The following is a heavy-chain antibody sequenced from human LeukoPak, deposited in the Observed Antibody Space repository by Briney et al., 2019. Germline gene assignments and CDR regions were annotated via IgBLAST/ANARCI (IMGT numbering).Heavy chain of an antibody. V-gene: IGHV1-2*02. CDR3: AREADRGLPINY. D-gene: IGHD6-13*01. CDR2: INPNSGGT. Sequence: ASVKVSCKASGYTFTGYYMHWVRQAPGHGLEWLGWINPNSGGTNYAQKFQGRVTMSRDTSISTAYMELSSLRSDDTAVYYCAREADRGLPINYWGQGTLVTVSS. J-gene: IGHJ4*02. CDR1: GYTFTGYY.